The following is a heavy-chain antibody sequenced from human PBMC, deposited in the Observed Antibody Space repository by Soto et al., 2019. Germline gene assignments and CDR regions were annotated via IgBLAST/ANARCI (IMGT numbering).Heavy chain of an antibody. CDR3: ARVGTRDITGTSNWFDP. V-gene: IGHV1-2*04. J-gene: IGHJ5*02. CDR1: GYTFTGYY. CDR2: INPNSGGT. Sequence: QVQLVQSGAEVKKPGASVKVSCKASGYTFTGYYMHWVRQAPGQGLEWMGWINPNSGGTNYAQKFQGWVTMTRDTSISTAYMELSRLRSDDTAVYYCARVGTRDITGTSNWFDPWGQGTLVTVSS. D-gene: IGHD1-20*01.